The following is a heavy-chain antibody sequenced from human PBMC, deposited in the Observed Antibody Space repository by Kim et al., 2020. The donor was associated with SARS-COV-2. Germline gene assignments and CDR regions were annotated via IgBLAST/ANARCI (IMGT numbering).Heavy chain of an antibody. CDR1: GFTFSNAW. CDR3: TTKVRRSGSREWFDP. J-gene: IGHJ5*02. Sequence: GGSLRLSCAASGFTFSNAWMSWVRQAPGKGLEWVGRMKSKTDGGTTDDAGHVKGRFTISRDDAKNTLYLQMNSLKTEDIDVYYCTTKVRRSGSREWFDP. D-gene: IGHD1-26*01. V-gene: IGHV3-15*01. CDR2: MKSKTDGGTT.